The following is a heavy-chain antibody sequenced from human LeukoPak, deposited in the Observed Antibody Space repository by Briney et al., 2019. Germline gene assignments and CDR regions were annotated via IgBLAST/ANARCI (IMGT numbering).Heavy chain of an antibody. CDR3: AKDKGATNAFDI. J-gene: IGHJ3*02. Sequence: SGGSLRLSCAVSGFTFSSYAMSWVRQAPGKGLEWVSAISGSGGSTYYADSVKGRFTISRDNSKNTLYLQMNSLRAEDTAVYYCAKDKGATNAFDIWGQGTMVTVSS. D-gene: IGHD1-26*01. V-gene: IGHV3-23*01. CDR1: GFTFSSYA. CDR2: ISGSGGST.